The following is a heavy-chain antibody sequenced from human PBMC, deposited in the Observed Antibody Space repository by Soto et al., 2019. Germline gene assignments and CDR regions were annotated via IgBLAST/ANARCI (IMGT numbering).Heavy chain of an antibody. CDR2: MNPKDGNT. Sequence: ASVKVSCKASGYSFSNYDINWVRQAPGQGLEWIGWMNPKDGNTGFAQKFQGRVTMTRDTAISTAYMELSSLTSEDTAMYYCARGPLYGDGIVLLNYYYNYIDVWGKGTTVTVSS. J-gene: IGHJ6*03. CDR1: GYSFSNYD. D-gene: IGHD2-15*01. CDR3: ARGPLYGDGIVLLNYYYNYIDV. V-gene: IGHV1-8*01.